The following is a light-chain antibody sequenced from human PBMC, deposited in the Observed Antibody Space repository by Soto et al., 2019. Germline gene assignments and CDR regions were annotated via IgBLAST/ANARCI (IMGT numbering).Light chain of an antibody. Sequence: QSALTQPRSVSGSPGQSVTISCTGTSSDVGGHNYVSWYQQHPAKAPKLMIYDVTERPSRVPDRFSGSKSGNTASLTISGLQDEDEDDYYCCSYAGSYTWVFGGGTKVTVL. J-gene: IGLJ3*02. CDR3: CSYAGSYTWV. CDR2: DVT. CDR1: SSDVGGHNY. V-gene: IGLV2-11*01.